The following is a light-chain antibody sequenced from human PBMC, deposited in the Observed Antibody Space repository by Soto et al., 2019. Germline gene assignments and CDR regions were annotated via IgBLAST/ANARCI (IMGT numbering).Light chain of an antibody. CDR3: QQYNDWPLT. CDR2: DIS. V-gene: IGKV3D-15*01. J-gene: IGKJ4*01. Sequence: EIVLTQSPATLSVSPGERATLSCRASQSVSSYLAWYQQKPGQAPSLLIYDISARATGIPTRFSGSGSGTEFTLTISSLQSEDFAVYYCQQYNDWPLTFGGGTKVDIK. CDR1: QSVSSY.